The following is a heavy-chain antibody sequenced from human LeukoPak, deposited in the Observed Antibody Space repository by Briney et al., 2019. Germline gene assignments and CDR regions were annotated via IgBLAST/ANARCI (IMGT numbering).Heavy chain of an antibody. CDR2: ISPYTGGT. D-gene: IGHD2-2*01. CDR3: ARGGVVPAAGGDL. CDR1: GYTFTAYY. J-gene: IGHJ2*01. Sequence: GASVKVSCKASGYTFTAYYIHWVRQAPGQGLEWMGWISPYTGGTNYAQKLQGRVTMTTDTSTSTAYMELRSLRSDDTAVYYCARGGVVPAAGGDLWGRGTLVTVSS. V-gene: IGHV1-18*04.